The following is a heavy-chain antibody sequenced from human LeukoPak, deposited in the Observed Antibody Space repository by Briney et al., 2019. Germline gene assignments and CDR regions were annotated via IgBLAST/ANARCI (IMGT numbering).Heavy chain of an antibody. J-gene: IGHJ4*02. CDR1: GYTFTGYY. CDR2: INPNSGGT. Sequence: ASVKVSCKASGYTFTGYYMHWVRQAPGQGLEWMGWINPNSGGTNYAQKFQGRVTMTRDTSFSTAYMELSRLRSDDTAVYYCAREEGYCSSTSCSATFDYWGQGTLVTVSS. D-gene: IGHD2-2*01. CDR3: AREEGYCSSTSCSATFDY. V-gene: IGHV1-2*02.